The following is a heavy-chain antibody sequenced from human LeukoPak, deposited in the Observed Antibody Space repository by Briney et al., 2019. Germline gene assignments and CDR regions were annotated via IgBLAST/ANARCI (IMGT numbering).Heavy chain of an antibody. CDR1: GFTFDDYA. CDR3: ARDNGSGSFSFYGMDV. Sequence: GRSLRLSCAASGFTFDDYAMHWVRQAPGKGLEWVSGISWNSGSIGYADSVKGRFTISRDNAKNSLYLQMNSLRAEDTALYYCARDNGSGSFSFYGMDVWGQGTTVTVSS. V-gene: IGHV3-9*01. D-gene: IGHD3-10*01. J-gene: IGHJ6*02. CDR2: ISWNSGSI.